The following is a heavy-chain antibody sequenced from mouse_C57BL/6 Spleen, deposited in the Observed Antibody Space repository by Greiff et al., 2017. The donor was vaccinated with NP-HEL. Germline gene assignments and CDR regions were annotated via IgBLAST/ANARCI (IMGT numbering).Heavy chain of an antibody. CDR1: GYTFSDYN. CDR2: INPNTGGT. V-gene: IGHV1-22*01. D-gene: IGHD1-1*01. J-gene: IGHJ1*03. Sequence: VQLQQSGPELVKPGASVKMSCKASGYTFSDYNMHWVKQSHGKSLEWIGYINPNTGGTSYNQKFKGKATLTVNKSSSTAYMELRSLTSEDSAVYYCARVLLRDWYFDVWGTGTTVTVSS. CDR3: ARVLLRDWYFDV.